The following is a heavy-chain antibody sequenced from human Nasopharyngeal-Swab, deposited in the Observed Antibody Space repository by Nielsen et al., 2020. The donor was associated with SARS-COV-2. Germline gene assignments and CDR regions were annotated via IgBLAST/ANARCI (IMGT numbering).Heavy chain of an antibody. J-gene: IGHJ6*02. CDR1: GFTLSSYW. CDR3: ARDKGLRDYVWGSYRSSYYYYNGMDV. CDR2: INQDGSEK. D-gene: IGHD3-16*02. Sequence: GESLKISCAASGFTLSSYWMSWVRQAPGKGLEWVANINQDGSEKYYVDSVKGRFTISRDNAKNSLYLQMNSLRAEDTAVYYCARDKGLRDYVWGSYRSSYYYYNGMDVWGQGTTVTVSS. V-gene: IGHV3-7*01.